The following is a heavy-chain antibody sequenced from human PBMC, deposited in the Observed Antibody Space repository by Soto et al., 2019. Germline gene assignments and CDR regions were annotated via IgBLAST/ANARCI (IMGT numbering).Heavy chain of an antibody. D-gene: IGHD6-6*01. CDR1: GYSISSGYY. CDR2: IYHSGST. Sequence: SETLSLTCAVSGYSISSGYYWGWIRQPPGKGLEWIGTIYHSGSTYYNPSLKSRVTISVDTSKNQFSLKLSSVTAADTAVYYCARDRSSPMWDAFDIWGQGTMVTVSS. CDR3: ARDRSSPMWDAFDI. V-gene: IGHV4-38-2*02. J-gene: IGHJ3*02.